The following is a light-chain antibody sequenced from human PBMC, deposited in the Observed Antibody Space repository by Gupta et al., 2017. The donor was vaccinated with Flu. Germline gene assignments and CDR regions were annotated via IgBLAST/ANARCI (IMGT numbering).Light chain of an antibody. Sequence: QSVLTQPPSVSAAPGQKVTISCSGSSSNTGNNYVSWYQQLPGTAPKLLIYENNKRPSGIPDRFSGSKSGTSATLGITGLQTGDEADYYCGTWDSSLSVGVFGTGTKVTVL. CDR3: GTWDSSLSVGV. CDR1: SSNTGNNY. V-gene: IGLV1-51*02. J-gene: IGLJ1*01. CDR2: ENN.